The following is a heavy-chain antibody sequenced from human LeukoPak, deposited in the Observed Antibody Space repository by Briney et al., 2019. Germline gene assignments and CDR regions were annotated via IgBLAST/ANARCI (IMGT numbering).Heavy chain of an antibody. CDR1: GDTFSIYT. Sequence: SVKVSCKPSGDTFSIYTISWVRQAPGQGLEWMGRIIPFLAIADYAQNFQGRVTITAGKSTSTAYMELSSLRSEDTAVYYCARQDRASDAFDIWGQGTMVTVSS. J-gene: IGHJ3*02. CDR2: IIPFLAIA. V-gene: IGHV1-69*02. CDR3: ARQDRASDAFDI. D-gene: IGHD1-14*01.